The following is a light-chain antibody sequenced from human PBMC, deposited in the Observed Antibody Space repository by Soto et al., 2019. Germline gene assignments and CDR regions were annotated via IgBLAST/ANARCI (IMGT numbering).Light chain of an antibody. V-gene: IGKV1-17*01. CDR2: AAS. CDR1: QGIRDA. Sequence: DIQMTQSPSSLSASVTITCRASQGIRDALGWYQQKPGKAPKRLIYAASSLQSGVPSRFSGSGSGTEFTLTISSLQPEDFATYYCLQHNSYPQTFGQGTKVEIK. J-gene: IGKJ1*01. CDR3: LQHNSYPQT.